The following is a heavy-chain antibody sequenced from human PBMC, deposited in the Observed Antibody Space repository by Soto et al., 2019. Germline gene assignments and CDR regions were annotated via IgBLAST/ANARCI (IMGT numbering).Heavy chain of an antibody. D-gene: IGHD3-22*01. CDR2: ISGSGGST. J-gene: IGHJ4*02. CDR3: AKANSIYYYYDSSGFDY. V-gene: IGHV3-23*01. CDR1: GFTFSSYA. Sequence: GGSLRLSCAASGFTFSSYAMSWVRQAPGKGLEWVSAISGSGGSTYYADSVKGRFTISRDNSTNTLYLQMNSLRAEDTAVYYCAKANSIYYYYDSSGFDYWGQGTLVTVS.